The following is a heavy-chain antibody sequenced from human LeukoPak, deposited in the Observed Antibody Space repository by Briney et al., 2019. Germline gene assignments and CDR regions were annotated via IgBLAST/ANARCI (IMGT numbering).Heavy chain of an antibody. CDR1: GFTFSSYG. CDR2: IWYDGSNK. CDR3: ARDGDGQQAAGTNFDY. D-gene: IGHD6-13*01. J-gene: IGHJ4*02. Sequence: PGGSLRLSCAASGFTFSSYGMHWVRQAPGKGLEWVAVIWYDGSNKYYADSVKGRFTISRDNSKNTLYLQMNSLRAEDTAVYYCARDGDGQQAAGTNFDYWGQGTLVTVSS. V-gene: IGHV3-33*01.